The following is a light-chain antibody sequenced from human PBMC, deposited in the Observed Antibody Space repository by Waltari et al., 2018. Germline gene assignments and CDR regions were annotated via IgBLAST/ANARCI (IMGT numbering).Light chain of an antibody. V-gene: IGKV1-9*01. CDR2: GAS. CDR1: QDISGY. Sequence: DIQLTQPPSFRSASVGDRVTITCRASQDISGYLGWYQQKPGKTPKVLIYGASTLQSGVPSRFSGSGSGKEFTLTIKSLQPEDFATYYCQQLNYYPRTFGQGTKVEIK. J-gene: IGKJ1*01. CDR3: QQLNYYPRT.